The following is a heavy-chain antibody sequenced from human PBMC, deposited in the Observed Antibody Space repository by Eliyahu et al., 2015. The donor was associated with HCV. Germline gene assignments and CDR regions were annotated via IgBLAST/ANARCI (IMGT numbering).Heavy chain of an antibody. V-gene: IGHV3-23*01. J-gene: IGHJ4*02. CDR2: IGSTGTYT. CDR1: RFSFSNSA. Sequence: EVHLLESGGGSVQPGKSLRLSCAASRFSFSNSAMTWVRQAPGKGLEWVAVIGSTGTYTYYADSVKGRFTISRDNSKNTLYLQMTSLRADDTAIYYCAKNWYGYNFLQSWGRGTLVTVSS. CDR3: AKNWYGYNFLQS. D-gene: IGHD1-1*01.